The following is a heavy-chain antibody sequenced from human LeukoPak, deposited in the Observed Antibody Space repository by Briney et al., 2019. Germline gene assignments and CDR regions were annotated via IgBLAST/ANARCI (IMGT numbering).Heavy chain of an antibody. Sequence: GGSLRLSCAASGFTFSGYWMTWVRQAPGKGLEWVANIKEDGSEKYYVDSVRGRFTISRDNAKNSLYLQMNSLRAEDTAVYYCAREYDSGYYYYFDYWGQGTLVTVPS. CDR1: GFTFSGYW. D-gene: IGHD3-22*01. CDR3: AREYDSGYYYYFDY. V-gene: IGHV3-7*01. J-gene: IGHJ4*02. CDR2: IKEDGSEK.